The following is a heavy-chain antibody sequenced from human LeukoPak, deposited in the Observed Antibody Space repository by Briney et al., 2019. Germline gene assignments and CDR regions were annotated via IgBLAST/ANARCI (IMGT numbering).Heavy chain of an antibody. D-gene: IGHD3-9*01. J-gene: IGHJ6*03. Sequence: GGSLRLYCAASGFTFSSYAMSWVRQAPGKGLEWVSAISGSGGSTYYADSVKGRFTISRDNSKNTLYLQMNSLRAEDTAVYYCAKCILTGYYKGYMDVWGKGTTVTISS. CDR2: ISGSGGST. V-gene: IGHV3-23*01. CDR3: AKCILTGYYKGYMDV. CDR1: GFTFSSYA.